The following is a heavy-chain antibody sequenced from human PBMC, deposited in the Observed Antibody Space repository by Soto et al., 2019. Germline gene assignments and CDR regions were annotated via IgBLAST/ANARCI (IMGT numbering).Heavy chain of an antibody. CDR2: INPTTGAT. V-gene: IGHV1-2*02. CDR1: GYTFTAQY. CDR3: AKGDSSWVSWFDP. Sequence: QVQLVQSGAEVTKPGASVKVSCQASGYTFTAQYLPWVRKAPGEGLEWMGWINPTTGATMYAQKFQGRVTMTRDTSMSTAYLEVRSLRPDDTAVYYCAKGDSSWVSWFDPWGQGTLVTVSS. D-gene: IGHD6-19*01. J-gene: IGHJ5*02.